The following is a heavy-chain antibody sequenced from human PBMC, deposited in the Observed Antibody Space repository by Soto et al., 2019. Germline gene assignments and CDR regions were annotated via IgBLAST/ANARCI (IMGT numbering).Heavy chain of an antibody. CDR2: ISSSSSTL. J-gene: IGHJ6*02. CDR3: ARDQLYFDWLLYVPSYYYGMEV. D-gene: IGHD3-9*01. V-gene: IGHV3-48*01. CDR1: GFTFSSYS. Sequence: PAGSLRLSCAASGFTFSSYSMNWVRQAPGKGRAWVSYISSSSSTLYYADQVKGGFTIPRENAKVSLYLKMDSLRAEDTAGYYCARDQLYFDWLLYVPSYYYGMEVLRQGTTVTVSS.